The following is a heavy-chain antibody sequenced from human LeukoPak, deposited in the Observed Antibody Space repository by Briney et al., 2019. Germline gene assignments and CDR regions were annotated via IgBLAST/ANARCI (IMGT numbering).Heavy chain of an antibody. CDR1: GFTFSSYG. J-gene: IGHJ4*02. CDR2: ISYDGSNK. CDR3: AKELHQAYFDY. D-gene: IGHD3-10*01. V-gene: IGHV3-30*18. Sequence: GGSLRLSCAASGFTFSSYGMHWVRQAPDKGLEWVAVISYDGSNKYYADSVRGRFTISRDNSKNTLYLQMNSLRAGDTAVYYCAKELHQAYFDYWGQGTLVTVSS.